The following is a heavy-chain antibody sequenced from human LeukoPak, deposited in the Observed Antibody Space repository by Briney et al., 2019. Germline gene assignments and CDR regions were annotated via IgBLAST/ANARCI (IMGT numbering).Heavy chain of an antibody. J-gene: IGHJ4*02. D-gene: IGHD3-22*01. CDR3: ARVIADYYDSSGYSDY. V-gene: IGHV3-30*02. CDR1: GFIFSDYG. Sequence: GGSLRLSCAASGFIFSDYGMHWVRQAPGKGLDWVAFIRYDASNKDYADSVKGQFTISRDNSKNTLYLQINSLRAEDTAVYYCARVIADYYDSSGYSDYWGQGTLVTVSS. CDR2: IRYDASNK.